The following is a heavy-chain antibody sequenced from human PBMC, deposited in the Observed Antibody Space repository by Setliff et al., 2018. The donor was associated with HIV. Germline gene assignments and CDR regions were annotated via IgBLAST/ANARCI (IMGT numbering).Heavy chain of an antibody. J-gene: IGHJ5*02. CDR1: GDSISSDSYY. V-gene: IGHV4-61*02. CDR2: IAKTGST. D-gene: IGHD5-12*01. CDR3: ARDFKRYNSPCRFDP. Sequence: SETLSLTCTVSGDSISSDSYYWSWIRQPAGKGLEWIGRIAKTGSTNYNPSLKSRLTISMDTSKNQFSLKLNSVTAADTAVYYCARDFKRYNSPCRFDPWGPGTLVTVSS.